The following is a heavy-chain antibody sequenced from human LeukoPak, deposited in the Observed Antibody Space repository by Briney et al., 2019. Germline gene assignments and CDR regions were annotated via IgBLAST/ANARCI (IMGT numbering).Heavy chain of an antibody. CDR1: GYSFTSYW. D-gene: IGHD6-13*01. Sequence: GESLKISCNGSGYSFTSYWISWVRQMPGKGLEWMGRIDPSDSYTNYSPSFQGHVTISADKSISTAYLQWSSLKASDTAMYYCARLTIAAAVNDYWGQGTLVTVSS. V-gene: IGHV5-10-1*01. J-gene: IGHJ4*02. CDR3: ARLTIAAAVNDY. CDR2: IDPSDSYT.